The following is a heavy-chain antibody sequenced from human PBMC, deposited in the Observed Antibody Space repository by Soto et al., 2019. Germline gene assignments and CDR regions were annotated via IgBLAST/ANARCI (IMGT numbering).Heavy chain of an antibody. D-gene: IGHD3-22*01. J-gene: IGHJ4*02. V-gene: IGHV3-23*01. Sequence: GGSLRLSCAASGFTFSSYAMSWVRQAPGKGLEWVSVISGSGGSTHYADSVKGRSTISRDNSKNTLHLQVNSLRGEDTAVYYCAKEADISGYYPDYWGQGTQVTVFS. CDR1: GFTFSSYA. CDR2: ISGSGGST. CDR3: AKEADISGYYPDY.